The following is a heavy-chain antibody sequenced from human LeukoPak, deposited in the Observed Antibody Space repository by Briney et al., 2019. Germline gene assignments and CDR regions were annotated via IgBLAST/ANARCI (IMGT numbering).Heavy chain of an antibody. J-gene: IGHJ4*02. Sequence: GESLKISCKASGYNFPGNWIGWVRQIPGKGLEWMGIIYPLDSGTRYSPSFQGQVTISVDKSISTAYLQWSSLKASDTAMYYCARHVNFRTWNYLDLWGQGTLVTVSS. CDR1: GYNFPGNW. CDR2: IYPLDSGT. D-gene: IGHD1-1*01. V-gene: IGHV5-51*01. CDR3: ARHVNFRTWNYLDL.